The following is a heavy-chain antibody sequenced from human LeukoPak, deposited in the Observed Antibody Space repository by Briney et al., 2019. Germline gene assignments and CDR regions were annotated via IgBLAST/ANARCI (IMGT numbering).Heavy chain of an antibody. J-gene: IGHJ4*02. V-gene: IGHV3-66*01. CDR2: IYSSGNT. CDR1: GFTVSSNY. CDR3: VSVQAIFQNFDS. D-gene: IGHD3-3*01. Sequence: PGGSLRLSCVASGFTVSSNYMTWVRQAPGKGLEWLSVIYSSGNTYYADSVKGRFTISRDKSKNTLYLQMNSLRAEDTAVYLCVSVQAIFQNFDSGGLGTLVTVSS.